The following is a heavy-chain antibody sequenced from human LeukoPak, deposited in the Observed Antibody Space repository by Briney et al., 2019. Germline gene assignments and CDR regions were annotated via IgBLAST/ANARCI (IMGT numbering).Heavy chain of an antibody. Sequence: GGSLRLSCVASGVTFGDYYMSWIRQAPGQGLEWVSYIGTSSTYTNNADSVKGRFSISRDNAKNSLYLQMNSLRVEDTAVYYCARGESRDYWGQGTLVTVSS. CDR3: ARGESRDY. V-gene: IGHV3-11*05. CDR1: GVTFGDYY. J-gene: IGHJ4*02. D-gene: IGHD5-24*01. CDR2: IGTSSTYT.